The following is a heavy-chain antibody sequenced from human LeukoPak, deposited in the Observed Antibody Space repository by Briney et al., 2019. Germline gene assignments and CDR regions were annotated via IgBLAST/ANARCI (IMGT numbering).Heavy chain of an antibody. V-gene: IGHV4-4*09. Sequence: PSETLSLTCTVSGGSISNYYWSWLRQSPGKGLEWIGYIYDSGSTNYSPSLKSRVTISVDTSKNQFSLKLSSVTAADTALYYCAXXXXXGSSPEYYLDYWGQGTLVTVSS. CDR2: IYDSGST. CDR3: AXXXXXGSSPEYYLDY. CDR1: GGSISNYY. J-gene: IGHJ4*02. D-gene: IGHD6-6*01.